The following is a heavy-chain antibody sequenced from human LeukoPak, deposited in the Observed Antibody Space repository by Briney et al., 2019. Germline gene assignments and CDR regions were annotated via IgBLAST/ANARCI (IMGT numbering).Heavy chain of an antibody. CDR1: GGSISTYY. Sequence: SETLSLTCTVSGGSISTYYWSWFRQPPGKGLEWIGYIHYSGSTNYNPSLKRRVSISVDTSKNQFSLRLSSVTAADTAVYYCAKGFDGDPFDIWGQGTMVTVSS. J-gene: IGHJ3*02. CDR3: AKGFDGDPFDI. CDR2: IHYSGST. V-gene: IGHV4-59*08. D-gene: IGHD3-9*01.